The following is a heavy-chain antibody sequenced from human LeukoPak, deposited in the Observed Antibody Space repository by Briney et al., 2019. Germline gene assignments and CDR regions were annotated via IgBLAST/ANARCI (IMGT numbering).Heavy chain of an antibody. CDR3: ATKQWLAPPPDS. Sequence: GGSLRLSCAASGFTFSKYWMLWVRQAPGKGLESVSRINTDGTVTTYADSVKGRFTVSRDNADNTMFLQMSSVRGEDTAVYYCATKQWLAPPPDSWGQGTPVTVSS. CDR1: GFTFSKYW. CDR2: INTDGTVT. D-gene: IGHD6-19*01. J-gene: IGHJ4*02. V-gene: IGHV3-74*01.